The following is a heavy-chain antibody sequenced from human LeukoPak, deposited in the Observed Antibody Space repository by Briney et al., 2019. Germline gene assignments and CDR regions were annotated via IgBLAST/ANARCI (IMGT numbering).Heavy chain of an antibody. CDR1: GFTFSSYS. D-gene: IGHD3-16*01. Sequence: GGSLRLSCAASGFTFSSYSMNWVRQAPGKGLEWVSSISSSSSYIYYADSVKGRFTISRDNSKNTLYLQMNSLRAEDTAVYYCAKAFMQRGAFDYWGQGTLVTVSS. V-gene: IGHV3-21*04. CDR3: AKAFMQRGAFDY. J-gene: IGHJ4*02. CDR2: ISSSSSYI.